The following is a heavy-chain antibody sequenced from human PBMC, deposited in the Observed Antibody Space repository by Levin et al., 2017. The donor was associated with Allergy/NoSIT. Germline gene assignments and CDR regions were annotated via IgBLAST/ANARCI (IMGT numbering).Heavy chain of an antibody. CDR3: ARRGKYSGSYSDWFDP. CDR1: GYSFTSYW. V-gene: IGHV5-51*01. Sequence: GGSLRLSCKGSGYSFTSYWIGWVRQMPGKGLEWMGIIYPGDSDTRYSPSFQGQVTISADKSISTAYLQWSSLKASDTAMYYCARRGKYSGSYSDWFDPWGQGTLVTVSS. J-gene: IGHJ5*02. D-gene: IGHD1-26*01. CDR2: IYPGDSDT.